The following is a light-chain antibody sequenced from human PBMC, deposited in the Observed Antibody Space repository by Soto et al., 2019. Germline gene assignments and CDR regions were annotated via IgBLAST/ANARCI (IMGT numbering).Light chain of an antibody. CDR2: GAS. J-gene: IGKJ2*01. CDR1: QSVSSSY. V-gene: IGKV3-20*01. Sequence: EIVLTQSPGTLSLSPGERATLSCRASQSVSSSYLAWYQQKPGQAPRLLIYGASSRATGIPDRFSGSGSGTDFTLTISRLEPEDFAVYYCQQYGSSREYTFCQGTKLEIK. CDR3: QQYGSSREYT.